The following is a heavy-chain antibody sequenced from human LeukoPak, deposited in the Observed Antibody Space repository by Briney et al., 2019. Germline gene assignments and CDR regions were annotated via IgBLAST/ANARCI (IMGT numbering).Heavy chain of an antibody. V-gene: IGHV4-30-2*01. D-gene: IGHD2-2*01. J-gene: IGHJ4*02. CDR2: IYHSGST. CDR1: GGSISSGGYY. CDR3: ARAHQGYFDY. Sequence: SETLSLTCTVSGGSISSGGYYWSWIRQPPGKGLEWIGYIYHSGSTYYNPSLKSRVTMSLDRSKNQFSLKLSSVTAADTAVYYCARAHQGYFDYWGQGTLVTVSS.